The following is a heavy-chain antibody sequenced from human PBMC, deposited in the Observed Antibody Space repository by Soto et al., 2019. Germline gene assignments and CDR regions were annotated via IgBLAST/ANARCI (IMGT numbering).Heavy chain of an antibody. J-gene: IGHJ4*02. D-gene: IGHD6-19*01. Sequence: EVQLVESGGGLVQPGGSLRLSFAASGFPFSIYSMNWVRQAPGKGLEWFSYITSDTITIKYADSVKGRFTISRDNAKNSLYLQMNSLRDEDTAVYFCARSVEGHFDYWGQGTVVTVSS. CDR1: GFPFSIYS. CDR2: ITSDTITI. V-gene: IGHV3-48*02. CDR3: ARSVEGHFDY.